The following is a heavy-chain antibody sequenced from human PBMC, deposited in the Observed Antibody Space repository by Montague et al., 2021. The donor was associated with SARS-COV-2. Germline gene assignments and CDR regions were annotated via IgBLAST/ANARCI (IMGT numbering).Heavy chain of an antibody. CDR3: ARDCYDYGSGSYQRWFDP. D-gene: IGHD3-10*01. CDR1: GYSISSGYY. Sequence: SETLFLTCTVSGYSISSGYYWGWIRQPPGKGLEWIGSIYHSGSTYYNPSLKSRVTISVDTSKNQFSLKLSSVTAADTAVYYCARDCYDYGSGSYQRWFDPWGQGTLVTVSS. J-gene: IGHJ5*02. CDR2: IYHSGST. V-gene: IGHV4-38-2*02.